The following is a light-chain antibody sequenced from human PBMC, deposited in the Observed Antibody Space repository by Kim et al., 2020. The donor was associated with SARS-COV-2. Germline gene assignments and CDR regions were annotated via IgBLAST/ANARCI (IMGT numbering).Light chain of an antibody. Sequence: GRSFTIACTGTISDVGGYNYVSWYQQHPGKAPKLMIYDVSNRPSGVSNRFSGSKSGNTASLTISGLQAEDEADYYCSSYTSSSTLVFGTGTKVTVL. CDR3: SSYTSSSTLV. CDR2: DVS. J-gene: IGLJ1*01. V-gene: IGLV2-14*03. CDR1: ISDVGGYNY.